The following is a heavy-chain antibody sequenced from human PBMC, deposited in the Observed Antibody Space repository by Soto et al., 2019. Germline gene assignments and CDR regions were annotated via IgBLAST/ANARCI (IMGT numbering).Heavy chain of an antibody. J-gene: IGHJ4*02. V-gene: IGHV3-74*01. CDR3: ASATLSAYTYTVGH. D-gene: IGHD5-18*01. CDR1: GFTFSNYW. CDR2: IASDGSST. Sequence: EVQLVESGGGLVQPGGSLRLSCAASGFTFSNYWMHWVRQAPGKGLVWVSRIASDGSSTTYADSVKGRFTISRDNAKNTLYLQMNSLRAEDTAVYYCASATLSAYTYTVGHWGQGTLVTVSS.